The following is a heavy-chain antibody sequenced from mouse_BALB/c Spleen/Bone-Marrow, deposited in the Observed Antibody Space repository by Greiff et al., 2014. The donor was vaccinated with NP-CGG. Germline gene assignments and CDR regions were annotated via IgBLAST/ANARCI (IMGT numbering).Heavy chain of an antibody. Sequence: VQLVESGPGLVAPSQNLSITCTVSGFSLTNYGVHWIRQPPGKGLEWLGIIWAGGSTNYNSALMSRLSISKDNSKSQVSFKMNSLQTDDTAIYYCATYDYDGRFDYWGQGTTLTVSS. J-gene: IGHJ2*01. CDR3: ATYDYDGRFDY. CDR1: GFSLTNYG. D-gene: IGHD2-4*01. CDR2: IWAGGST. V-gene: IGHV2-9*02.